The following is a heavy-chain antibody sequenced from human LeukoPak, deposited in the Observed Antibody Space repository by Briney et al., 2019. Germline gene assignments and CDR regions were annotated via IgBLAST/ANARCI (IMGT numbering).Heavy chain of an antibody. Sequence: SQTLSLTCTVSGGSISSGSYYWSWVRQPAGKGLEWIGYIYYSGSTNYNPSLKSRVTISVDTSKNQFSLKLSSVTAADTAVYYCARAIPAARGYCSGGSCYSTIFDYWGQGTLVTVSS. CDR3: ARAIPAARGYCSGGSCYSTIFDY. V-gene: IGHV4-61*10. D-gene: IGHD2-15*01. CDR1: GGSISSGSYY. J-gene: IGHJ4*02. CDR2: IYYSGST.